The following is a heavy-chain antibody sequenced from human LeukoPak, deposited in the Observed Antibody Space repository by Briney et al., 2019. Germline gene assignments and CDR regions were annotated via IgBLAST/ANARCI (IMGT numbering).Heavy chain of an antibody. CDR2: IYHSGST. D-gene: IGHD3-9*01. CDR1: GGSISSNNW. Sequence: SGTLSLTCAVSGGSISSNNWWSWVRPPPGKGLEWIGEIYHSGSTNYKPSLKSRVTISVDKSKNQFSLKLSSVTAADTAMYYFARYTGYGAFDIWGQGTMVTVSS. V-gene: IGHV4-4*02. J-gene: IGHJ3*02. CDR3: ARYTGYGAFDI.